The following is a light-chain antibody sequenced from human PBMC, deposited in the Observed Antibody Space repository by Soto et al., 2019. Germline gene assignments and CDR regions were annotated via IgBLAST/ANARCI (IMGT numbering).Light chain of an antibody. CDR1: SSDVGSYNY. V-gene: IGLV2-14*01. Sequence: QSALTQPASVSGSPGQSITISCTGTSSDVGSYNYVSWYQQHPGKAPKLMIYDVSNRPSGVSNRFSGSKSGNTASLTISGLQAEDEDDYYCCSYTSSSTLSVFGTGTKVTVL. CDR3: CSYTSSSTLSV. J-gene: IGLJ1*01. CDR2: DVS.